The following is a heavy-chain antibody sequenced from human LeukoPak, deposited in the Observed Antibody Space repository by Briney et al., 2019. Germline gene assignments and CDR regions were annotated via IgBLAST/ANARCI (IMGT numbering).Heavy chain of an antibody. Sequence: PSETLSLTCTVSGGSISSYYWSWIRQPPGKGLEWIGYIYYSGSTNYNPSLKSRVTISVDTSKNQFSLKLSSVTAADTAVYYCAGRKNYDFWSGYRNWFDPWGQGTLVTVSS. V-gene: IGHV4-59*12. J-gene: IGHJ5*02. D-gene: IGHD3-3*01. CDR1: GGSISSYY. CDR3: AGRKNYDFWSGYRNWFDP. CDR2: IYYSGST.